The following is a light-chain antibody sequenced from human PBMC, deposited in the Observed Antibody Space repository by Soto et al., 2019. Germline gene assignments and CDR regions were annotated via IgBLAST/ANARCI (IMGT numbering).Light chain of an antibody. J-gene: IGKJ4*01. CDR3: QQYDNWHPLT. V-gene: IGKV3D-15*01. CDR2: GAS. CDR1: QSVSSN. Sequence: EVLMTQSPATLSLSPGERATLSCRASQSVSSNLAWYQQRRGQAPRLLIYGASSRATGIPARFSGSGSGTEVTLTISSLQSEDFAVYYCQQYDNWHPLTFGGGTKVEIK.